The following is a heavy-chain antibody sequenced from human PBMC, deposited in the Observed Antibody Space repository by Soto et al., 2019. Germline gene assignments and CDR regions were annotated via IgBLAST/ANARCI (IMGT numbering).Heavy chain of an antibody. CDR2: IHYSGSV. J-gene: IGHJ6*02. Sequence: QVQLQESGPGLVRPSQTLTLTCNVSGGSISSDHYHWTWIRQPPGKGLEWIGYIHYSGSVHYNPSLHSRVTMSVDTSKNLFSLKLSSVTAADTAVYFCVREDDGGDRDYYGLDVWGQGTTVTVSS. CDR1: GGSISSDHYH. CDR3: VREDDGGDRDYYGLDV. V-gene: IGHV4-30-4*01. D-gene: IGHD2-21*02.